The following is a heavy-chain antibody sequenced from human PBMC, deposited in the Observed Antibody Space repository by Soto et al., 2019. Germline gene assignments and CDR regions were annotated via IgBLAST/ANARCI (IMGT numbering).Heavy chain of an antibody. Sequence: VKVSCKASGGTFSSYAISWVRQAPGQGLEWMGGIVPIFGTANYAQKFQGRVTITADESTSTAYMELSSLRSEDTAVYYCARDKSHYDFWSGYYPLYYFDYWGQGTLVTVSS. V-gene: IGHV1-69*13. J-gene: IGHJ4*02. D-gene: IGHD3-3*01. CDR1: GGTFSSYA. CDR2: IVPIFGTA. CDR3: ARDKSHYDFWSGYYPLYYFDY.